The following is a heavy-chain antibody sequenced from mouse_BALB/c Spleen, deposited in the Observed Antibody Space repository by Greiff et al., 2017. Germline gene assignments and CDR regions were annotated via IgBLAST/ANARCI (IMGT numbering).Heavy chain of an antibody. Sequence: QVQLQQSGAELVMPGSSVKISCKASGYAFSSYWMNWVKQRPGQGLEWIGQIYPGDGDTNYNGKFKGKATLTADKSSSTAYMQLSSLTSEDSAVYFCAREYGDPDWYFDVWGAGTTVTVSS. V-gene: IGHV1-80*01. J-gene: IGHJ1*01. D-gene: IGHD2-13*01. CDR1: GYAFSSYW. CDR3: AREYGDPDWYFDV. CDR2: IYPGDGDT.